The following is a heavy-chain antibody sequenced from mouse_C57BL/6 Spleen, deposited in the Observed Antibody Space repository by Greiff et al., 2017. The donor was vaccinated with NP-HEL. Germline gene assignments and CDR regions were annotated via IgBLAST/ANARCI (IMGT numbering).Heavy chain of an antibody. CDR3: ARCDLGLLRGMDY. D-gene: IGHD1-1*01. J-gene: IGHJ4*01. CDR2: IWSGGST. Sequence: QVQLKESGPGLVQPSQSLSITCTVSGFSLTSYGVHWVRQSPGKGLEWLGVIWSGGSTDYNAAFISRLSISKDNSKSQVFFKMNSLQADDTAIYYCARCDLGLLRGMDYWGQGTSVTVSS. CDR1: GFSLTSYG. V-gene: IGHV2-2*01.